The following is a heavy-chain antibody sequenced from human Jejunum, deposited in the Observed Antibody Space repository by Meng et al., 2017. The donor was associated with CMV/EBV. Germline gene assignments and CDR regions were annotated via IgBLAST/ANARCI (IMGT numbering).Heavy chain of an antibody. CDR3: ARLVQPNEGIYYCYGMDA. Sequence: FGSGASSWVRQAPGQGLGWMGGIIPIVERRECAQTLKGRVTISADQSTATVYMELSSLGSEDTAVYYCARLVQPNEGIYYCYGMDAWGQGTTVTVSS. V-gene: IGHV1-69*01. D-gene: IGHD3-10*01. CDR1: FGSGA. CDR2: IIPIVERR. J-gene: IGHJ6*02.